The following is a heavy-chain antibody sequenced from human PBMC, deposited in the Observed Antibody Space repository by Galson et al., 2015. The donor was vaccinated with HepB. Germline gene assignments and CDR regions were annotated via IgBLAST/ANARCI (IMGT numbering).Heavy chain of an antibody. J-gene: IGHJ4*02. V-gene: IGHV5-51*03. CDR2: IYPNDADK. D-gene: IGHD1-1*01. CDR3: ARPRWNDEY. CDR1: GYSFTAYW. Sequence: QSGAEVKKPGESLKISCKASGYSFTAYWIAWVRQMPGKGLEWMGMIYPNDADKRYSPSFEGQVTISVDNSISTAYLQWSSLKASDIAVYYCARPRWNDEYWGQGTLVTVSS.